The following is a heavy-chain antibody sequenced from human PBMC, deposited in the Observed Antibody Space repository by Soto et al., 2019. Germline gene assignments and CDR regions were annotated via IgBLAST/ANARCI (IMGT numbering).Heavy chain of an antibody. V-gene: IGHV3-30*18. J-gene: IGHJ4*02. CDR3: AKGVRVHCSGGSCIDEFDY. Sequence: QVQLVESGGGVVQPGRSLRLSCAASGFTFSSYGMHWVRQAPGKGLDWVAVISYDGSNKYYADSVKGRFTISRDNSKNTPYLQMNSLRAEDTAVYYCAKGVRVHCSGGSCIDEFDYWGQGTLVTVSS. CDR2: ISYDGSNK. CDR1: GFTFSSYG. D-gene: IGHD2-15*01.